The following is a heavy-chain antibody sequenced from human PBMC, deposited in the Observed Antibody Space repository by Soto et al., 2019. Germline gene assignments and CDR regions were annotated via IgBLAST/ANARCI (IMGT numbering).Heavy chain of an antibody. D-gene: IGHD2-2*01. J-gene: IGHJ6*02. CDR1: GYTFTSYG. CDR3: ARDRVPAAKDYYYYGMDV. V-gene: IGHV1-18*01. CDR2: ISAYNGNT. Sequence: ASVKVSCKASGYTFTSYGISWVRQAPGQGLEWMGWISAYNGNTNYAQKLQGRVTMTTDTSTSTAYMELSSLRSEDTAVYYCARDRVPAAKDYYYYGMDVWGQGTTVTVSS.